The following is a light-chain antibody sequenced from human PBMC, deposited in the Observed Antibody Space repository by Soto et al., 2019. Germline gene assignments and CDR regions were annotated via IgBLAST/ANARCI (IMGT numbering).Light chain of an antibody. CDR1: QSVLYSSDTKNY. CDR2: WAS. J-gene: IGKJ1*01. Sequence: DIVMTQSPDSLAVSLGERATINCKSSQSVLYSSDTKNYLVWYQQKPGQPPKLLIYWASTRESGVPDRFSGSGSGTDFTLTISSLQAADVAVYYCQQYYSSPWTCGQGTKVEIK. CDR3: QQYYSSPWT. V-gene: IGKV4-1*01.